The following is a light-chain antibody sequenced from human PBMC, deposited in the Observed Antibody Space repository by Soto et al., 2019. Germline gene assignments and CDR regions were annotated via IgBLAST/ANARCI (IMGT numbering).Light chain of an antibody. CDR1: QSVSSY. J-gene: IGKJ2*01. Sequence: EIVLTQSPATLSLSPGERATLSCRASQSVSSYLAWYQQKPGQAPRLLIYDASNRATGIPARFSGSGSGTDLTLTISSLEPEDFAVYYCQQRSHWPPYTFGQGTKLEIK. CDR2: DAS. V-gene: IGKV3-11*01. CDR3: QQRSHWPPYT.